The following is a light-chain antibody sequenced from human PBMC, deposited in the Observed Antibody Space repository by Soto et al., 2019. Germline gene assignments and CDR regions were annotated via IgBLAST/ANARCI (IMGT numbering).Light chain of an antibody. CDR2: AAS. CDR3: QQTYSSSAT. CDR1: QDIEKW. J-gene: IGKJ1*01. Sequence: IQLTQSPSSVSASVGDSLNITCRASQDIEKWLAWYQQKPGRAPKVLIYAASHLQSGVPSRFSGSGSGTDFALTISSLQPEDSATYHCQQTYSSSATFGQGTKVDIK. V-gene: IGKV1-12*01.